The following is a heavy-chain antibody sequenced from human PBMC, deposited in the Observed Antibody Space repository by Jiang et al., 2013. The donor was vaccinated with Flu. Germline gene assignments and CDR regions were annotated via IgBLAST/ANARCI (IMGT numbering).Heavy chain of an antibody. CDR3: ARLESSAGRRQWLGRGSGYYYGMDV. CDR2: FDPEDGET. Sequence: EVKKPGASVKVSCKVSGYTLTELSMHWVRQAPGKGLEWMGGFDPEDGETIYAQKFQGRVTMTEDTSTDTAYMELSSLRSEDAAVYYCARLESSAGRRQWLGRGSGYYYGMDVWGQGTTVIVSS. V-gene: IGHV1-24*01. CDR1: GYTLTELS. J-gene: IGHJ6*02. D-gene: IGHD6-19*01.